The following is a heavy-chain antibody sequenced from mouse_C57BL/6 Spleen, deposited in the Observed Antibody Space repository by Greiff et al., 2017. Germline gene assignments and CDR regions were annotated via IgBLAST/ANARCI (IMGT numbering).Heavy chain of an antibody. V-gene: IGHV5-17*01. CDR3: ARPTPLYVYFDV. Sequence: EVKLVESGGGLVKPGGSLKLSCAASGFTFSDYGMHWVRQAPEKGLEWVAYISSGSSTIYYADTVKGRFTISRDNAKNTLFLQMTSLRSEETAMYYCARPTPLYVYFDVWGTGTTVTVSS. D-gene: IGHD1-1*01. CDR2: ISSGSSTI. J-gene: IGHJ1*03. CDR1: GFTFSDYG.